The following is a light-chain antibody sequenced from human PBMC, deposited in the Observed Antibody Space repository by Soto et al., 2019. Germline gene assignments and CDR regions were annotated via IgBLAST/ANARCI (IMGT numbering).Light chain of an antibody. J-gene: IGKJ1*01. CDR2: EIS. CDR1: ESIYSGY. V-gene: IGKV3D-20*01. Sequence: EIVLTQSPGTLSLSPGERAILSCGASESIYSGYLAWYQQKPGLAPRLLIYEISRRATGVPDRFSGSGSGTGFTLTISRLEPDDFAVYYCQQYGGSPWTFGQGNTVEVK. CDR3: QQYGGSPWT.